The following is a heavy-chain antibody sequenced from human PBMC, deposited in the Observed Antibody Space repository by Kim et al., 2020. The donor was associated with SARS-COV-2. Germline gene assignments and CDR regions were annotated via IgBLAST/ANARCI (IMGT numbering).Heavy chain of an antibody. J-gene: IGHJ6*02. CDR2: IWYDGSNK. CDR3: AREGEYSSSSHYYGMDV. D-gene: IGHD6-6*01. CDR1: GFTFSSYG. Sequence: GGSLRLSCAASGFTFSSYGMHWVRQAPGKGLEWVAVIWYDGSNKYYADSVKGRFTISRDNSKNTLYLQMNSLRAEDTAVYYCAREGEYSSSSHYYGMDVWGQGTTVTVSS. V-gene: IGHV3-33*01.